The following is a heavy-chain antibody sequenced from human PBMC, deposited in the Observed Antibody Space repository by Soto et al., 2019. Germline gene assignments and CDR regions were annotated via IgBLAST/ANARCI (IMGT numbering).Heavy chain of an antibody. Sequence: QVQLVESGGGVVQPGRSLRLSCAASGFTFSSYGMHWVRQAPGKGLEWVAVISYDGSNKYYADSVKGRFTISRDNSKNTLYLQMNSLRAEDTGVYYCAKCRPAYCGGDCYCWYFDLWGRGTLVTVSS. CDR1: GFTFSSYG. CDR3: AKCRPAYCGGDCYCWYFDL. V-gene: IGHV3-30*18. D-gene: IGHD2-21*02. J-gene: IGHJ2*01. CDR2: ISYDGSNK.